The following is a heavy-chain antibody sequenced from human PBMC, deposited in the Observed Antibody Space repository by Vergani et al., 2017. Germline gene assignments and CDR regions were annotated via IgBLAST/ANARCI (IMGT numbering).Heavy chain of an antibody. V-gene: IGHV3-30*03. D-gene: IGHD6-6*01. CDR1: GFTFSTYG. CDR2: ISYDGRNK. CDR3: ARELRYSSSSHAANYYYYMDV. Sequence: QVQLVESGGGVVQPGRSLRLSCAASGFTFSTYGMHWVRQAPGKGLEWVAVISYDGRNKYYGDSVKGRFTISRDNSKNTLYLQMNSLRAEDTAVYYCARELRYSSSSHAANYYYYMDVWGKGTTVTVSS. J-gene: IGHJ6*03.